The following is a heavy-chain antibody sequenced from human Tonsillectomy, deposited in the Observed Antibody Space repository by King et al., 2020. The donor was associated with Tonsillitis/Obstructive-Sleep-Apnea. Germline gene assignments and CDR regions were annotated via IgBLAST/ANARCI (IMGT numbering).Heavy chain of an antibody. V-gene: IGHV4-34*01. J-gene: IGHJ6*04. CDR3: ARPYCSSTSCYLDV. Sequence: VQLQQWGSGLLKPSETLSLTCAVYGGSFSGYYWRWIRQPPGKGLEWMGEINHSGSTNYTPSLKSRGTISVVPSKNQFSRKLSSVTAADTAVYYCARPYCSSTSCYLDVWGKGTTVTVSS. D-gene: IGHD2-2*01. CDR1: GGSFSGYY. CDR2: INHSGST.